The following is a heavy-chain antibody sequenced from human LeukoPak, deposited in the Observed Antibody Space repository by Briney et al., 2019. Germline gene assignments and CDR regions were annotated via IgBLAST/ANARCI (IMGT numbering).Heavy chain of an antibody. D-gene: IGHD3-22*01. J-gene: IGHJ4*02. V-gene: IGHV3-NL1*01. CDR1: GFTFRSHG. Sequence: GRSLRLSCVASGFTFRSHGMHWVRQAPGKGLEWVSVIYSGGGTFYSDSVKGRFTISRDYSKNTLYLQMNSLRTEDTAVYFCAKDSNGPAFWGQGTLVTVSS. CDR3: AKDSNGPAF. CDR2: IYSGGGT.